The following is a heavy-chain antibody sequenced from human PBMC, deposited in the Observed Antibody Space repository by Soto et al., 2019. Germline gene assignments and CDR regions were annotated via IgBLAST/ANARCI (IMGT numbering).Heavy chain of an antibody. V-gene: IGHV4-39*01. D-gene: IGHD3-9*01. J-gene: IGHJ4*02. Sequence: QLQLQESGPGLVKPSETLSLTCSVSDDSINSDKYYWGWIRQPPGKGLEWIGSIYYRGNAYYNPSLQPRVTISLDKSRSQFSLKLNSVTAADSAVYFCARLEGLATISYCFDFWGPGALVTVSS. CDR1: DDSINSDKYY. CDR2: IYYRGNA. CDR3: ARLEGLATISYCFDF.